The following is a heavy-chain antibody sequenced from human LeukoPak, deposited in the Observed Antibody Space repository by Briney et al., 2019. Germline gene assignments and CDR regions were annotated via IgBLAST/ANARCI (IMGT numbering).Heavy chain of an antibody. CDR3: ARGTLVLRFLEWRGSTPNWFDP. D-gene: IGHD3-3*01. CDR1: GGSFSGYY. V-gene: IGHV4-34*01. Sequence: PSETLSLTCAVYGGSFSGYYWSWIRQPPGKGLEWTGEINHSGSTNYNPSLKSRVTISVDTSKNQFSLKLSSVTAADTAVYYCARGTLVLRFLEWRGSTPNWFDPWGQGTLVTVSS. CDR2: INHSGST. J-gene: IGHJ5*02.